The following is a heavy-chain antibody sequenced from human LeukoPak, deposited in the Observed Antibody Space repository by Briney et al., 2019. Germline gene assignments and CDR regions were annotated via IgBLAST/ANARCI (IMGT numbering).Heavy chain of an antibody. J-gene: IGHJ4*02. CDR3: AKDRSGWYYFDY. D-gene: IGHD6-19*01. Sequence: GGSLRLSCAASGFTFSGYAMSWVRQAPGKELEWVSGISGSGGSTYYADSVKGRFTISRDTSKNTLYLQMNSLRAEDTAVYYCAKDRSGWYYFDYWGQGTLVTVSS. CDR2: ISGSGGST. CDR1: GFTFSGYA. V-gene: IGHV3-23*01.